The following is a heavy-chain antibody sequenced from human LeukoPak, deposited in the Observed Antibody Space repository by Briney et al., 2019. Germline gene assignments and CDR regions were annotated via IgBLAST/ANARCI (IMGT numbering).Heavy chain of an antibody. CDR3: ARDYYDSSGYYSGMDV. Sequence: LPGGSLRLSCTASGFVFSTYGMHWVRQAPGKGLEWISFIQFDGSDEFYADSVKGRFIISRDNSKNSLYLQMNSLRAEDTAVYYCARDYYDSSGYYSGMDVWGQGTTVTVSS. J-gene: IGHJ6*02. D-gene: IGHD3-22*01. CDR1: GFVFSTYG. V-gene: IGHV3-30*02. CDR2: IQFDGSDE.